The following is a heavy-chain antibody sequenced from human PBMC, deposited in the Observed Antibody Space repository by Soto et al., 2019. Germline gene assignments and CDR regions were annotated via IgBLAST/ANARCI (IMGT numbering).Heavy chain of an antibody. J-gene: IGHJ4*02. V-gene: IGHV4-61*01. CDR2: IYYSGST. Sequence: SETLSLTCTVSGGSVSSGSYYWSWIRQPPGKGLEWIGYIYYSGSTNYNPSLKSRVTISVDTSKNQFSLKPSSVTAADTAVYYCVRATIRYSSSWFDYWGQGALVTVSS. CDR3: VRATIRYSSSWFDY. CDR1: GGSVSSGSYY. D-gene: IGHD2-2*01.